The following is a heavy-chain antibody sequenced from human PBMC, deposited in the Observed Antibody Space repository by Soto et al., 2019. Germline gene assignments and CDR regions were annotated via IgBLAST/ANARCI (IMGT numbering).Heavy chain of an antibody. V-gene: IGHV2-5*02. D-gene: IGHD2-8*01. CDR1: GFSLSSSDVG. CDR2: IYWDDDK. CDR3: ERRVSQGPNGAFGV. J-gene: IGHJ3*01. Sequence: SGPTLVNPTQTLRLTCTFSGFSLSSSDVGVGWIRQAQGKALEWLALIYWDDDKRYSPSLRNRLTITKDTSKNQVVLTMTNMDTVDTATYYCERRVSQGPNGAFGVWGQGTLVTVSS.